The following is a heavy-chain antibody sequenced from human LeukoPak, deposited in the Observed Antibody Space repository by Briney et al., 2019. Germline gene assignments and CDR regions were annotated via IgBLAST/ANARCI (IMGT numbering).Heavy chain of an antibody. CDR2: ISSSSSTI. CDR3: ARDEGYSFDF. Sequence: GGSLRLSCAASGFTFSNYGMNWVRQAPGKGLEWVSYISSSSSTIYYADSVKGRFTFSRDNAKNSLYLQMNSLRDEDTAVYCCARDEGYSFDFWGQGTMVTVSS. D-gene: IGHD2-15*01. CDR1: GFTFSNYG. J-gene: IGHJ3*01. V-gene: IGHV3-48*02.